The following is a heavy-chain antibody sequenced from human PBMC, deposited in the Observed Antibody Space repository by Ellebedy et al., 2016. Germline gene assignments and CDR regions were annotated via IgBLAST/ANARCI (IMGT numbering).Heavy chain of an antibody. CDR2: ISSSSSYI. V-gene: IGHV3-21*01. D-gene: IGHD3-22*01. CDR1: GFTFSSYS. CDR3: AREGAVVNDY. J-gene: IGHJ4*02. Sequence: GESLKISXAASGFTFSSYSMNWVRQAPGKGLEWVSSISSSSSYIYYADSVKGRFTISRDNAKNSLYLQMNSLRAEDTAVYYCAREGAVVNDYWGQGTLVTVSS.